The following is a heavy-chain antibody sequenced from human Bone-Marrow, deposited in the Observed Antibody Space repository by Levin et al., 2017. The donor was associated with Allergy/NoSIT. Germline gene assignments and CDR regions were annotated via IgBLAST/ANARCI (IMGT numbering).Heavy chain of an antibody. D-gene: IGHD3-10*01. CDR2: ISDSGGST. V-gene: IGHV3-23*01. CDR1: KFTFNSYA. Sequence: GGSLRLSCAGSKFTFNSYAMSWVRQAPGKGLEWVSGISDSGGSTDYADSVKGRFTVSRDNSKNMLYLQMSSLRAEDTAVYYCAKARGISSGSYFLSRYYYGMDVWGQGTTVTVSS. J-gene: IGHJ6*02. CDR3: AKARGISSGSYFLSRYYYGMDV.